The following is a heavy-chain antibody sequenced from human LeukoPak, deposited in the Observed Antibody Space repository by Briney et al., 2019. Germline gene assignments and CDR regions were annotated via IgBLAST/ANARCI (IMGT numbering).Heavy chain of an antibody. D-gene: IGHD2-8*01. J-gene: IGHJ4*02. CDR3: ARDPGVHLAVVY. CDR1: GFTFSSYA. CDR2: ISGSGGST. V-gene: IGHV3-23*01. Sequence: GGSLRLSCAASGFTFSSYAMSWVRQAPGKGLEWVSAISGSGGSTYYADSVKGRFTISRDNAKNSLDLQMNSLRAEDTAVYYCARDPGVHLAVVYWGQGTLVTVSS.